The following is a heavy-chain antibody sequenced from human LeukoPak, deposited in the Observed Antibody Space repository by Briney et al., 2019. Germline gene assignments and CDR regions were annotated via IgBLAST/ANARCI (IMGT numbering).Heavy chain of an antibody. V-gene: IGHV1-69*13. J-gene: IGHJ5*02. Sequence: SVKVSCKASGGTFSCYAISWVRQAPGQGLEWMGGIIPIFGTANYAQKFQGRVTITVDESTSTAYMELSSLRSEDTAVYYCARSAPEGFWGPAVSLLSWFDPWGQGTLATVSS. CDR2: IIPIFGTA. D-gene: IGHD2-2*01. CDR3: ARSAPEGFWGPAVSLLSWFDP. CDR1: GGTFSCYA.